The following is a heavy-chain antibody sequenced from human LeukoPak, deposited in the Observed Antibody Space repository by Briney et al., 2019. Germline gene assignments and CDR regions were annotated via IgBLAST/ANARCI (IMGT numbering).Heavy chain of an antibody. CDR1: GFTFSSYG. V-gene: IGHV3-30*18. Sequence: HAGRSLRLSCAASGFTFSSYGMHWVRQAPGKGLEWVAVISYDGSNKYYADSVKGRFTISRDNSKNTLYLQMNSLRAEDTAVYYCAKDRYYYDSSGYLDYWGQGTLVTVSS. D-gene: IGHD3-22*01. CDR3: AKDRYYYDSSGYLDY. J-gene: IGHJ4*02. CDR2: ISYDGSNK.